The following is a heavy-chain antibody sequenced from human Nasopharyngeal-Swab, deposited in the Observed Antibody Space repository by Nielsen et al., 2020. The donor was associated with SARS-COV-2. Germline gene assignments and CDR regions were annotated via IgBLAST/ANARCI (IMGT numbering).Heavy chain of an antibody. Sequence: SETLSLTCAVYGGSFSGYYWSWIRQPPGKGLDWIGEINHSGSTTYNPSLKSRVTISVDTSKNQFSLKLSSVTAADTAVYYCARASGYSSSWRAPYYYYGMDVWGQGTTVTVSS. CDR1: GGSFSGYY. CDR2: INHSGST. D-gene: IGHD6-13*01. CDR3: ARASGYSSSWRAPYYYYGMDV. J-gene: IGHJ6*02. V-gene: IGHV4-34*01.